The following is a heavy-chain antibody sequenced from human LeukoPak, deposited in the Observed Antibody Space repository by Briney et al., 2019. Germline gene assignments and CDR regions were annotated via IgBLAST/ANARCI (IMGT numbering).Heavy chain of an antibody. CDR1: GFTFSSYS. V-gene: IGHV3-21*01. CDR3: AATGDYSAWYLLDY. J-gene: IGHJ4*02. CDR2: ISSSNSYI. Sequence: GGSLRLSCAASGFTFSSYSMNWVRQAPGKGLEWVSSISSSNSYIYYADSVKGRFTMSRDNAKNSLYLQMANLRAEDTAVYYCAATGDYSAWYLLDYWGQGTLVTVSS. D-gene: IGHD7-27*01.